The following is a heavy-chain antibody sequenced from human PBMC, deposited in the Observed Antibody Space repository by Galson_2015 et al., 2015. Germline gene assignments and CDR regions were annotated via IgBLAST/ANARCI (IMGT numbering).Heavy chain of an antibody. Sequence: SLRLSCAASGFTFSDYAMSWVRQAPGKGLEWVSGISSGGGNTYYADSVKGRFTISTDNSKNTLYLQMNSLGAEDTAIYYCAKGGRGGPFDYWGQGTLVTVSS. V-gene: IGHV3-23*01. CDR3: AKGGRGGPFDY. D-gene: IGHD1-26*01. CDR1: GFTFSDYA. CDR2: ISSGGGNT. J-gene: IGHJ4*02.